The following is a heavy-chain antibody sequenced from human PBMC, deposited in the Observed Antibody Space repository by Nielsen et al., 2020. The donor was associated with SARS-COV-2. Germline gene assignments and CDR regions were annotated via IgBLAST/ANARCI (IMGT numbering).Heavy chain of an antibody. CDR2: IKQDGSEK. CDR1: GFTFSSYW. CDR3: AREDYCSSTSCYSWSNWFDP. J-gene: IGHJ5*02. V-gene: IGHV3-7*01. D-gene: IGHD2-2*02. Sequence: GGSLRLSCAASGFTFSSYWMSWVRQAPGKGLEWVANIKQDGSEKYYADSVKGRFTISRDNSKNTLYLQMNSLRAEDTAVYYCAREDYCSSTSCYSWSNWFDPWGQGTLVTVSS.